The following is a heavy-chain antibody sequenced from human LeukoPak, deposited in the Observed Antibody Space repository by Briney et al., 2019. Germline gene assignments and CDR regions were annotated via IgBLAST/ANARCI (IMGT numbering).Heavy chain of an antibody. V-gene: IGHV3-53*01. CDR1: GFTFSNNW. Sequence: GGSLRLSCAASGFTFSNNWMIWVRQAPGKGLEWVSAIHTSGDTCYADSVKGRFTISRDTSKNTLYLQINSLRVEDTAVYYCIVFGDSNHWGQGTLVTVSS. CDR2: IHTSGDT. D-gene: IGHD4-17*01. CDR3: IVFGDSNH. J-gene: IGHJ5*02.